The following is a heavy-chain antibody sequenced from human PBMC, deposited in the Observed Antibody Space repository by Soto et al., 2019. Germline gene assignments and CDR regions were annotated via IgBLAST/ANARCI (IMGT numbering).Heavy chain of an antibody. CDR2: IYYSGST. J-gene: IGHJ4*02. D-gene: IGHD3-22*01. V-gene: IGHV4-30-4*01. CDR1: GGSISSGDYY. Sequence: SETLSLTCTVSGGSISSGDYYWSWIRQPPGKGLEWIGYIYYSGSTYYNPSLKSRVTISVDTSKNQFSLKLSSVTAADTAVYYCARRSIDSSGSRFDYWGQGTLVTVS. CDR3: ARRSIDSSGSRFDY.